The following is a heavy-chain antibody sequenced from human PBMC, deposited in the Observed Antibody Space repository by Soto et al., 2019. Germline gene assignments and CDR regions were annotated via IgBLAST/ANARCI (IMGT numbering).Heavy chain of an antibody. J-gene: IGHJ6*02. Sequence: PGGSLRLSYAASGFTFSSYGMHWVRQAPGKGLEWVAVISYDGSNKYYADSVKGRFTISRDNSKNTLYLQMNSLRAEDTAVYYCAKERAALRYYYGMDVWGQGTTVTVSS. CDR1: GFTFSSYG. CDR2: ISYDGSNK. V-gene: IGHV3-30*18. D-gene: IGHD6-13*01. CDR3: AKERAALRYYYGMDV.